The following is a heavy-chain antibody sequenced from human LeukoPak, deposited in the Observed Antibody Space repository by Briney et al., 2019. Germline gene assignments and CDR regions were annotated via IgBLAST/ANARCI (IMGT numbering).Heavy chain of an antibody. CDR1: GASISGYY. CDR2: TYYRGST. J-gene: IGHJ4*02. CDR3: ARRSTDYYDSSGYYYAHHFDH. D-gene: IGHD3-22*01. Sequence: SETLSLTCAVSGASISGYYWSWIRQPPGKGLEWIGYTYYRGSTNYNPSLKSRVTISVDTSKNQFSLQLSSVTAADTAVYYCARRSTDYYDSSGYYYAHHFDHWGQGTLVTVSS. V-gene: IGHV4-59*01.